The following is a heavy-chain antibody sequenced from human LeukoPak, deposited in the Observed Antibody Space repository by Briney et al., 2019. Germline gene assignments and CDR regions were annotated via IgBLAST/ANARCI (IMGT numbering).Heavy chain of an antibody. J-gene: IGHJ3*02. D-gene: IGHD2-15*01. CDR2: ISSSSSTI. Sequence: GSLRLSCAASGFTFSSYSMNWVRQAPGKGLEWVSYISSSSSTIYYADSVKGRFTISRDNAKNSLYLQMNSLRAEDTAVYYCAGYCSGGSCYPKIIWGQGTMVTVSS. CDR1: GFTFSSYS. V-gene: IGHV3-48*01. CDR3: AGYCSGGSCYPKII.